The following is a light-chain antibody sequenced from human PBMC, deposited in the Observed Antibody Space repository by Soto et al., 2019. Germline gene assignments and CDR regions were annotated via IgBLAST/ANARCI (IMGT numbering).Light chain of an antibody. V-gene: IGKV1-5*01. CDR2: DAS. CDR3: LQDYNYPLT. J-gene: IGKJ1*01. CDR1: QSINSW. Sequence: DIQMTQSPSTLSASVGDIVTITFRASQSINSWLAWYQQRPGKAPKLPIYDASTLESGVPSRFSGSGSGTDFTLTIRSLQPEDFATYYCLQDYNYPLTFGQGTKVDIK.